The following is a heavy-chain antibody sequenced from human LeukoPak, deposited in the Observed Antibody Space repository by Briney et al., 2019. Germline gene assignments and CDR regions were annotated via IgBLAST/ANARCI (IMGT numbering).Heavy chain of an antibody. CDR1: GGSITDGAYY. V-gene: IGHV4-39*02. D-gene: IGHD3-16*01. CDR3: ARLSVLGRRPWYMDV. Sequence: SDTLSLTCSVSGGSITDGAYYWGWLRQPPGKGLEWIVSLSSSDKTYSKPSLQSRLTTSHDTSKTTFSLRLTSVTAADTAVYYCARLSVLGRRPWYMDVWGKGTTVTVSS. CDR2: LSSSDKT. J-gene: IGHJ6*03.